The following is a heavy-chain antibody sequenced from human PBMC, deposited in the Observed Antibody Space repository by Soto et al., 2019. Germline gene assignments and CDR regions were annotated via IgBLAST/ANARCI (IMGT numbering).Heavy chain of an antibody. Sequence: QVQLVESGGGVVQPGRSLRLSCAASGFTFSGYGMHWVRQAPGKVLEWVALISYDGSNKYYADSVKGRFTISRDNSKNTLYLQMNSRRAEDAAVYYCAKDKGPYSYGPYGMDVWGKGTTVTVSS. CDR2: ISYDGSNK. V-gene: IGHV3-30*18. D-gene: IGHD5-18*01. J-gene: IGHJ6*04. CDR1: GFTFSGYG. CDR3: AKDKGPYSYGPYGMDV.